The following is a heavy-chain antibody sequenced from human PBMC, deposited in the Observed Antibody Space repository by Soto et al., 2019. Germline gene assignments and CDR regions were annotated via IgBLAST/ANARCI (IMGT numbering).Heavy chain of an antibody. CDR1: GFTFSSYA. J-gene: IGHJ5*02. CDR3: ARNKVTNWFDP. V-gene: IGHV3-64*04. D-gene: IGHD2-21*02. Sequence: PGGSLRLSCSASGFTFSSYAMHWVRQAPGKGLEYVSAISSNGGSTYYADSVKGRFTISRDNSKNTLYLQMNSLRAEDTAVYYCARNKVTNWFDPWGQGTLVTVSS. CDR2: ISSNGGST.